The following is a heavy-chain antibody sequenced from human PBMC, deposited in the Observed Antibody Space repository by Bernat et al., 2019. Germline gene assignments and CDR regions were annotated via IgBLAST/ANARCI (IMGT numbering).Heavy chain of an antibody. J-gene: IGHJ6*02. D-gene: IGHD3-10*01. Sequence: QVQLVQSGAEVKKPGSSVKVSCKASGGTFSSYTISWVRQAPGQGLEWMGRIIPILGIANYAQKCQGRVTITADKYTSTAYMGLNSLGSEDTAVYYCASNYYGSGRNGMDVWGQGTTVTVSS. CDR2: IIPILGIA. V-gene: IGHV1-69*02. CDR1: GGTFSSYT. CDR3: ASNYYGSGRNGMDV.